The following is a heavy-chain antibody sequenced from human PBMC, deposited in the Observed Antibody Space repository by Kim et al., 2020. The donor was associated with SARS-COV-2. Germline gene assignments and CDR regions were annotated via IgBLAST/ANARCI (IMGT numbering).Heavy chain of an antibody. D-gene: IGHD1-26*01. J-gene: IGHJ4*02. CDR3: ASPSRGSYQSPFDY. V-gene: IGHV3-30*01. Sequence: ADSVKDRITISRDNPRNNLYLKMNSLRAEDTAVYYCASPSRGSYQSPFDYWGQGTLVTVSS.